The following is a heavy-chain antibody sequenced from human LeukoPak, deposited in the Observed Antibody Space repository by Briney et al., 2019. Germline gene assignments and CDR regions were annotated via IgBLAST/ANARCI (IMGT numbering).Heavy chain of an antibody. CDR1: GFTLSSYG. V-gene: IGHV3-33*01. J-gene: IGHJ6*02. Sequence: GRSLSLSCAASGFTLSSYGMHWVRQAPGKGLEWVAVIWYDGSNKYYADSVKGRFTISRDNSKNTLYLQMNSLRAEDTAVYYCARDRDIVVVPMYYYYYGMDVWGQGTTVTVSS. CDR3: ARDRDIVVVPMYYYYYGMDV. D-gene: IGHD2-2*01. CDR2: IWYDGSNK.